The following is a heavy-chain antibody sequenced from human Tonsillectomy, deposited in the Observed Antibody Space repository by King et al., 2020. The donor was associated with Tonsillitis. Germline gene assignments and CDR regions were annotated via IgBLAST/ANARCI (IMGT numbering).Heavy chain of an antibody. D-gene: IGHD1-14*01. CDR2: ISYDGSNK. Sequence: VQLVESGGGVVQPGRSLRLSCAASGFTFNKNGMHWVRQAPGKGLEWVALISYDGSNKYYTDSVKGRFTISRENSKNTLYLQMNSLRAEDTAVYYCETTGLIKEVRDYWGQGTLVTVSS. V-gene: IGHV3-30*03. J-gene: IGHJ4*02. CDR3: ETTGLIKEVRDY. CDR1: GFTFNKNG.